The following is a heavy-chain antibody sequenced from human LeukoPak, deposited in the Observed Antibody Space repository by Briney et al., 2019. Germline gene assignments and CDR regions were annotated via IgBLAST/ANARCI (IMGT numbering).Heavy chain of an antibody. D-gene: IGHD3-3*01. Sequence: SVKVSCTASGGTFSSYAISWVRQAPGQGLEWMGGIIPIFGTANYTQKFQGRVTITADESTSTAYMELSSLRSEDTAVYYCASPLRFFGYYYGMDVWGQGTTVTVSS. CDR2: IIPIFGTA. V-gene: IGHV1-69*13. J-gene: IGHJ6*02. CDR1: GGTFSSYA. CDR3: ASPLRFFGYYYGMDV.